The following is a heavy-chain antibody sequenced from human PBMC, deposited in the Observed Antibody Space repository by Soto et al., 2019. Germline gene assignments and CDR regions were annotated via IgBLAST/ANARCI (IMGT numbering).Heavy chain of an antibody. J-gene: IGHJ6*02. V-gene: IGHV3-30*18. CDR1: GFTLSNYG. D-gene: IGHD2-21*02. CDR2: ISYDGSNK. CDR3: AKALPYCIDSNCYSRHHALDV. Sequence: ESGGGVVQPGRSLRLSCVASGFTLSNYGMHWVRQAPGKGLEWVAVISYDGSNKSYADSVKGRFTISRDNSKNRLYLQMTSLRAEDTTVYYCAKALPYCIDSNCYSRHHALDVWGQGTTATVSS.